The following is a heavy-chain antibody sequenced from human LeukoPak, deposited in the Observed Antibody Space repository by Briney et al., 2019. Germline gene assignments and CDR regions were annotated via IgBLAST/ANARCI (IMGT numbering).Heavy chain of an antibody. CDR1: GGTFSSYA. CDR3: AREWGPAAGFDY. D-gene: IGHD6-13*01. V-gene: IGHV1-69*05. Sequence: SVKVSCKASGGTFSSYAISWVRQAPGQGLEWMGGIIPIFGTANYAQKFQGRVTMTRDTSTSTVYMELSSLRSEDTAVYYCAREWGPAAGFDYWGQGTLVTVSS. J-gene: IGHJ4*02. CDR2: IIPIFGTA.